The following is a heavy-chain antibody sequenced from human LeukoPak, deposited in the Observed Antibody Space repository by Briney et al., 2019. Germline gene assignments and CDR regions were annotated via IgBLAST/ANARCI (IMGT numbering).Heavy chain of an antibody. J-gene: IGHJ4*02. V-gene: IGHV3-48*01. D-gene: IGHD3-22*01. CDR2: ISGASSSI. CDR3: ATPRSGYYYYFDY. CDR1: GFALSGYG. Sequence: GGSLRLSCAASGFALSGYGMNWVRQAPGKGLEWVSYISGASSSIYYADSVRGRFTISRDNAKNSLYLQMNSLRAEDTAVYYCATPRSGYYYYFDYWGQGTLVAVSS.